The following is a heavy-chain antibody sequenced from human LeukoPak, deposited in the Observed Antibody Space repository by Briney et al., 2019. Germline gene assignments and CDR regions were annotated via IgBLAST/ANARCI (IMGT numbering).Heavy chain of an antibody. D-gene: IGHD3-16*01. V-gene: IGHV4-34*01. CDR2: INHSGST. CDR3: ASEFGNWFDP. J-gene: IGHJ5*02. CDR1: GGSFSGYY. Sequence: SETLSLTCAVYGGSFSGYYWSWIRQPPGKGLEWIGEINHSGSTNYNPSLKSRVTMSVDTSKNQFSLKLSSVTAADTAVYYCASEFGNWFDPWGQGTLVTVSS.